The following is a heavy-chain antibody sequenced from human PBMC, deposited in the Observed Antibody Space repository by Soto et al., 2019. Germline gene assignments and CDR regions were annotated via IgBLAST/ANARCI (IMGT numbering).Heavy chain of an antibody. J-gene: IGHJ4*02. D-gene: IGHD3-22*01. CDR2: INPSGGST. CDR1: GYAFTSYY. V-gene: IGHV1-46*01. CDR3: ATERRYYDSSGYYATFDY. Sequence: ASVKVSCKASGYAFTSYYMHWVRQAPGQGLEWMGIINPSGGSTSYAQKFQGRVTMTKDTSTDTAYMELSSLRSEDTAVYYCATERRYYDSSGYYATFDYWGQGTPVTVSS.